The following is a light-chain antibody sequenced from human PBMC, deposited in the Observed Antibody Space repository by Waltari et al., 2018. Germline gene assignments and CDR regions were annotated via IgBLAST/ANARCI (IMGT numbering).Light chain of an antibody. CDR1: QSILHSDGKTY. J-gene: IGKJ4*01. V-gene: IGKV2-29*03. CDR2: EVS. CDR3: MQGIHLPFT. Sequence: DIVMTQTLVSLSVTPGQPASISCKSSQSILHSDGKTYFSWYLQKPGQSPQPLIYEVSPRFSGVPDRFSGSGSGTDFTLKISRVEAEDVGVYYCMQGIHLPFTFGGGTKVEIK.